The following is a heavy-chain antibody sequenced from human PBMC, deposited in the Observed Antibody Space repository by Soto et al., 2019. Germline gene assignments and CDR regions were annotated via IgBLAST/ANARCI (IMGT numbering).Heavy chain of an antibody. J-gene: IGHJ4*02. V-gene: IGHV1-69*12. CDR1: GGTFSSYA. Sequence: QVQLVQSGAEVKKPGSSVKVSCKASGGTFSSYAISWVRQAPGQGLEWMGGIIPIFGTANYAQKFQGRVTITAXXSXSTXYMELSSLRSEDTAVYYCARDTHHYYDSSGYHFDYWGQGTLVTVSS. CDR2: IIPIFGTA. D-gene: IGHD3-22*01. CDR3: ARDTHHYYDSSGYHFDY.